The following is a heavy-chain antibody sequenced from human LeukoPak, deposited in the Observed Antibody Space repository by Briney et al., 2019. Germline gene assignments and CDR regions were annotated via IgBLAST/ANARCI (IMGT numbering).Heavy chain of an antibody. CDR3: ARELVGATWTAVGE. D-gene: IGHD1-26*01. Sequence: PSETLSLTCTVSSGSISGNDLYWNWIRQAAGKGLEGIGYIYYSGSTNYNPSLKSRVTISVDTSKNLFSLKLSAVTAADTAVYYCARELVGATWTAVGEWGQGTLVTVSS. J-gene: IGHJ4*02. CDR2: IYYSGST. V-gene: IGHV4-61*10. CDR1: SGSISGNDLY.